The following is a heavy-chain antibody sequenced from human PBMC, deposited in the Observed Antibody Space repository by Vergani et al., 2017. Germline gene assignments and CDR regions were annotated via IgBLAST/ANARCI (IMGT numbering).Heavy chain of an antibody. CDR3: ARGDSSSFSLGGLYAFDI. V-gene: IGHV1-69*01. D-gene: IGHD6-13*01. CDR1: GGTFSSYA. Sequence: QVQLVQSGAEVKKPGSSVKVSCKASGGTFSSYAISWVRQAPGQGLEWMGGIIPIFGTANYAQKFQGRVTITADESTSTAYMELSSLRSEDTAVYYCARGDSSSFSLGGLYAFDIWGQGTMVTVYS. CDR2: IIPIFGTA. J-gene: IGHJ3*02.